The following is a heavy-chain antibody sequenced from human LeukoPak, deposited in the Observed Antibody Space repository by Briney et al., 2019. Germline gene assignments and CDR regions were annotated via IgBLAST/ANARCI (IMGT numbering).Heavy chain of an antibody. V-gene: IGHV4-39*01. CDR1: GGSISSSSYY. CDR2: VYHDGST. J-gene: IGHJ3*02. CDR3: ARHFPYLDAFDI. D-gene: IGHD2-21*01. Sequence: SETLSLTSTVSGGSISSSSYYWGWIRQPPGKGLEWIGSVYHDGSTFYNPSLNSRVTVSADTSKNHFSLKLSSVTAADTAIYYCARHFPYLDAFDIWGQGTMVTVSS.